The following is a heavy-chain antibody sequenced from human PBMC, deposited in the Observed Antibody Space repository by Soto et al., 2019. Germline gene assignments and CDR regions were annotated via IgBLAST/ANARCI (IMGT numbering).Heavy chain of an antibody. CDR1: GGSISSGGYY. J-gene: IGHJ5*02. CDR3: ARAKKGIAAAENWFDP. V-gene: IGHV4-31*03. Sequence: PSETLSLTCTVSGGSISSGGYYWSWIRQHPGKGLEWIGYIYYSGSTYYNPSLKGRVTISVDTSKNQFSLKLSSVTAADTAVYYCARAKKGIAAAENWFDPWGQGTLVTVSS. CDR2: IYYSGST. D-gene: IGHD6-13*01.